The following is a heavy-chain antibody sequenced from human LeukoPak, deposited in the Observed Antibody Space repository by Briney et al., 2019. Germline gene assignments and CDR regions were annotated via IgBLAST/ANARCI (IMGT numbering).Heavy chain of an antibody. J-gene: IGHJ6*02. CDR2: IYYSGST. D-gene: IGHD6-19*01. CDR3: ARSSLAVAGRYYYYYGMDV. CDR1: GGSISSYY. V-gene: IGHV4-59*01. Sequence: SETLSLTCTVSGGSISSYYWSWLRQPPGKGLEWIGYIYYSGSTNYNPSLKSRVTISVDTSKNQFSLKLSSVTAADTAVYYCARSSLAVAGRYYYYYGMDVWGQGTTVTVSS.